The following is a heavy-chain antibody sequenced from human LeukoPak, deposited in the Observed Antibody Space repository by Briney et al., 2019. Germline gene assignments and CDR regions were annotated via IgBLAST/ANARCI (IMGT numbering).Heavy chain of an antibody. V-gene: IGHV3-74*01. CDR1: GFTFSENW. D-gene: IGHD6-13*01. CDR2: INRDGGLA. Sequence: GGSLRLSCVVSGFTFSENWMHWVRQAPGKGLAWVSHINRDGGLANYADSVKGRFTISRDNARNTVYLQMSSLRVEDTAIYFCAREEHRLAEAGTSAFDLGGQGTLVTVSP. J-gene: IGHJ3*01. CDR3: AREEHRLAEAGTSAFDL.